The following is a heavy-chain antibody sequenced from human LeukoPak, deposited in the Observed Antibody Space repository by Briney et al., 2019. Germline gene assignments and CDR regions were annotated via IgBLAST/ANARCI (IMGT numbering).Heavy chain of an antibody. CDR1: GYTFTSYD. D-gene: IGHD2-2*01. J-gene: IGHJ4*02. V-gene: IGHV1-8*01. CDR3: ARAPRVGKYQLLF. Sequence: ASVKVSCKASGYTFTSYDINWVRQASGQGLEWMGWMNPNSGNTGYAQKFQGRVTMTRNTSISTAYMELSSLRSEDTAVYYCARAPRVGKYQLLFWGQGTLVTVSS. CDR2: MNPNSGNT.